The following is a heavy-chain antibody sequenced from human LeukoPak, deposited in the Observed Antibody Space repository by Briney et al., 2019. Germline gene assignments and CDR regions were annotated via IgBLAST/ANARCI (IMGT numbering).Heavy chain of an antibody. CDR1: GYTFTGYY. Sequence: GASVKVSCKASGYTFTGYYMHWVRQAPGQGLEWMGWINPNSGGTNYAQKFQGRVTMTRDTSISTAYMELSRLRSDDTAVYYCARAGTLRVRWFDPWGQGTLVTVSS. CDR2: INPNSGGT. CDR3: ARAGTLRVRWFDP. D-gene: IGHD1-7*01. V-gene: IGHV1-2*02. J-gene: IGHJ5*02.